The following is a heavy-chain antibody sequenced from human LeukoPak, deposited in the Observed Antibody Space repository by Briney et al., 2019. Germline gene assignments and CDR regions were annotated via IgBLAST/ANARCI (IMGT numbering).Heavy chain of an antibody. Sequence: GGSLRLSCAASGFTVSSNYMSWVCQAPGKGPEWVSVIYSDGSTYYADSVKGRFTISRDTSKNTLYLQVNSMRTEDTAVYYGARDLAAGGTYPHYWGRGTLVSVSS. J-gene: IGHJ4*02. V-gene: IGHV3-53*01. D-gene: IGHD6-13*01. CDR3: ARDLAAGGTYPHY. CDR2: IYSDGST. CDR1: GFTVSSNY.